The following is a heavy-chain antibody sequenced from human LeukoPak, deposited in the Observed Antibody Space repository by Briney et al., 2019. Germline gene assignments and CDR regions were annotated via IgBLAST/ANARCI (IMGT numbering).Heavy chain of an antibody. CDR1: GFTFRSYE. J-gene: IGHJ4*02. D-gene: IGHD5-24*01. Sequence: GGSLRLSCAASGFTFRSYEMTWVRQAPGKGLEWVSYISNTAKTLYYADSVKGRFTTSRDNAKNSVYLQMNSLRAEDTAVYYCARADMALVPVFDYWGQGTLVTVSS. V-gene: IGHV3-48*03. CDR3: ARADMALVPVFDY. CDR2: ISNTAKTL.